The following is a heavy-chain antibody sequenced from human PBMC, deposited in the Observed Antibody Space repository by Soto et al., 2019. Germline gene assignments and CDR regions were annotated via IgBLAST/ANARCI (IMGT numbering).Heavy chain of an antibody. CDR1: GVSVSSGSYY. CDR2: VSYSGST. J-gene: IGHJ6*02. Sequence: QVQLQESGPGLVKPSETLSLTCTVSGVSVSSGSYYWSWMRQPPGKGLESIGYVSYSGSTNYNPSPKIRVTISVDTSKNQFSLKLTSVTAADTAVYYCARVVWHLKHYNYFYGLDVWGQGTTVTVSS. D-gene: IGHD3-16*01. CDR3: ARVVWHLKHYNYFYGLDV. V-gene: IGHV4-61*01.